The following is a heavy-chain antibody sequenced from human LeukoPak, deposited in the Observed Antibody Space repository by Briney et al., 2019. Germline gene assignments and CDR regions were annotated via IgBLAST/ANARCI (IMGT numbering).Heavy chain of an antibody. CDR2: TYYRSKWYN. V-gene: IGHV6-1*01. Sequence: SQTLSLTCAISGDSVSSNSAAWNWIRQAPSRGLEWLGSTYYRSKWYNDYAVSVKSRITINPDTSKNQFSLQLNSVTPEDTAVYYCARDDGIAVAGRFDYWGQGTLVTVSS. CDR1: GDSVSSNSAA. CDR3: ARDDGIAVAGRFDY. J-gene: IGHJ4*02. D-gene: IGHD6-19*01.